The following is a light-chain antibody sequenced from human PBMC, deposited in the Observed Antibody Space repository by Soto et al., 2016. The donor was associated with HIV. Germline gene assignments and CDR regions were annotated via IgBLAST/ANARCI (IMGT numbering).Light chain of an antibody. J-gene: IGLJ2*01. CDR3: QVWDASTDLVV. V-gene: IGLV3-21*03. CDR2: DDS. CDR1: NVGSKS. Sequence: SYVLTQPPSLSVAPRKTARITCGGNNVGSKSVQWYQQKPGQAPVLVVYDDSDRPSGIPERFSGSNSGSTATLSISRVEAGDEADYYCQVWDASTDLVVFGGGTKLTVL.